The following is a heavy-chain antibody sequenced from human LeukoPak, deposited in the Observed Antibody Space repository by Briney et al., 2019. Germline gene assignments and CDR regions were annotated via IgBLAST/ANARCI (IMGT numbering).Heavy chain of an antibody. D-gene: IGHD5-12*01. CDR2: IYPYDSDT. Sequence: GESLKISCKASGYSFTSYWSGCVRQMPGKGLEWMGIIYPYDSDTRYSASFQGERITLADKYISTAYLQWSNLKASATAMYYCARHIGYSAWNPDYWGQGTLVTVSS. CDR1: GYSFTSYW. V-gene: IGHV5-51*01. J-gene: IGHJ4*02. CDR3: ARHIGYSAWNPDY.